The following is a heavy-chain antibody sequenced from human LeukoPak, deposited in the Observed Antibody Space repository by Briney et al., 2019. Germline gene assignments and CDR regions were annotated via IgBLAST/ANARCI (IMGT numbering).Heavy chain of an antibody. CDR2: INHSGST. CDR3: AREYCSGGSCFGGQEFDY. Sequence: SETLSLTCAVYGGSFSGYYWSWIRQPPGKGLEWIGEINHSGSTNYNPSLKSRVTISVDTSKNQFSLKLSSVTAADTAVYYCAREYCSGGSCFGGQEFDYWGQGTLVTVSS. V-gene: IGHV4-34*01. D-gene: IGHD2-15*01. J-gene: IGHJ4*02. CDR1: GGSFSGYY.